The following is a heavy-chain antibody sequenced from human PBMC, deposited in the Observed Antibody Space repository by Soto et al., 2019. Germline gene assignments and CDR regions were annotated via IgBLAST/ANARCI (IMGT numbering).Heavy chain of an antibody. CDR1: GYSSASYW. D-gene: IGHD3-22*01. Sequence: PGEFLKISCRGSGYSSASYWSSWVSQMPGKGLEWMGRIDPSDSYTNYSPSFQGHVTISADKSISTAYLQWSSLKASDTAMYYCATLYYYDSSGYYGSAFDIWGQGTMVTVSS. J-gene: IGHJ3*02. CDR3: ATLYYYDSSGYYGSAFDI. V-gene: IGHV5-10-1*01. CDR2: IDPSDSYT.